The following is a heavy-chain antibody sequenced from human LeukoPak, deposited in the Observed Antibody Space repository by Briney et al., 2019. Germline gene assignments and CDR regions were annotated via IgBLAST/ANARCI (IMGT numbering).Heavy chain of an antibody. V-gene: IGHV3-23*01. Sequence: GGSLRLSCAASGFTFSSYAMTWVRQAPGKRLEWVSAISGSGGTTYYADSVKGRFTISRDNSKNTLYLQMNSLRADDTAVYYCARGLQEYTYGFDYWGQGTLVTVSS. D-gene: IGHD5-18*01. J-gene: IGHJ4*02. CDR3: ARGLQEYTYGFDY. CDR1: GFTFSSYA. CDR2: ISGSGGTT.